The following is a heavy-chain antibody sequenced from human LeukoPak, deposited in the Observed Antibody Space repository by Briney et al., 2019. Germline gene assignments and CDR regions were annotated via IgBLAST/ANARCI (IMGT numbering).Heavy chain of an antibody. Sequence: PGGSLRLSCAASGFTFSSYEMNWVRQAPGKGLEWVSYISSSGSTIYYADSVKGRFTISRDNAKNSLYLQMNSLRAEDTAVYYCARDYAPSAARRKPLDYWGQGTLVTVSS. CDR1: GFTFSSYE. CDR3: ARDYAPSAARRKPLDY. D-gene: IGHD2-2*01. V-gene: IGHV3-48*03. CDR2: ISSSGSTI. J-gene: IGHJ4*02.